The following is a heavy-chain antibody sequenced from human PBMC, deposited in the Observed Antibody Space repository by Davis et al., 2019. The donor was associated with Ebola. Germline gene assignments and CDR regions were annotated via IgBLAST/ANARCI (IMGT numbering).Heavy chain of an antibody. J-gene: IGHJ6*02. CDR3: ARERGIVQTCGMDV. CDR2: INPNSGGT. D-gene: IGHD2-8*01. CDR1: GYTFTGYY. V-gene: IGHV1-2*02. Sequence: AASVKVSCKASGYTFTGYYMHWVRQAPGQGPEWMGWINPNSGGTNYAQKFQGRVTMTRDTSISTAYMELSRLRSDDTAVYYCARERGIVQTCGMDVWGQGTAVTVSS.